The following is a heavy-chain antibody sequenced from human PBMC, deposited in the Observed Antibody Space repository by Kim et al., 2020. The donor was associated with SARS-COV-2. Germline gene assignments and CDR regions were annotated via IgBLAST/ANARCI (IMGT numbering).Heavy chain of an antibody. Sequence: GGSLRLSCVTSGFTFSTYGMHWVRQAPGKGLEWVASISFDANDINYADSVKGRFTISRDNSENTLHLQMNSLRTEDTAVYYCASDPWEFSSSSGFDYWG. CDR2: ISFDANDI. V-gene: IGHV3-30*03. J-gene: IGHJ4*01. D-gene: IGHD6-6*01. CDR1: GFTFSTYG. CDR3: ASDPWEFSSSSGFDY.